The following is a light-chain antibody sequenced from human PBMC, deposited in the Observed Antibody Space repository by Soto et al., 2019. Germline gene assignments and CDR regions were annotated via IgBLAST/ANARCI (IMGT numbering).Light chain of an antibody. CDR2: EVS. CDR1: SSDVGSYNR. V-gene: IGLV2-18*02. J-gene: IGLJ1*01. CDR3: NSYTSSSTYV. Sequence: QSVLTQPPSVSGSPGQSVTISCTGTSSDVGSYNRVSWYQQPPGTAPKLMIYEVSNRPSGVPDRFSGSKSGNTASLTISGLQPEDEADYYSNSYTSSSTYVFGTGTKLTVL.